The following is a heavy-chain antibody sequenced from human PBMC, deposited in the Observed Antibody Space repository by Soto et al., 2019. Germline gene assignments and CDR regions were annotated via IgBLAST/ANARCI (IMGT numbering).Heavy chain of an antibody. CDR3: ARAQGSGFLVS. D-gene: IGHD3-10*01. CDR2: IYYSGST. Sequence: QVQLQESGPGLVKPSQTLSLTCTVSGGSISSGDYYWSWIRQPPGKGLEWIGYIYYSGSTYYNPSLKRRIPISVDTSMDRFSLELSSVADAETAVDYCARAQGSGFLVSWGQGTLVTVSS. CDR1: GGSISSGDYY. J-gene: IGHJ4*02. V-gene: IGHV4-30-4*01.